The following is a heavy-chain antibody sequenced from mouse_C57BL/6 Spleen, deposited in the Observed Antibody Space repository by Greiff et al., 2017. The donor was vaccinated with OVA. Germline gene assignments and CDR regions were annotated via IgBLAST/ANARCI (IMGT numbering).Heavy chain of an antibody. CDR1: GYAFSSYW. Sequence: VQLQQSGAELVKPGASVKVSCKASGYAFSSYWMNWVKQRPGKGLEWIGQIYPGDGDTNDSGKYQGTSPLTADTASSTAYMQLSSLTSEDSSFYFCARGHYYGSSYFFYAMDYWGQGTSVTVSS. CDR3: ARGHYYGSSYFFYAMDY. D-gene: IGHD1-1*01. J-gene: IGHJ4*01. CDR2: IYPGDGDT. V-gene: IGHV1-80*01.